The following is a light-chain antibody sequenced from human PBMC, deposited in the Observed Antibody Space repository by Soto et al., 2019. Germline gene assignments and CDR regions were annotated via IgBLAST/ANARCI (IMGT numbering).Light chain of an antibody. CDR1: QNLGTLY. J-gene: IGKJ1*01. Sequence: EIVLTQSPGTLSLSPGERGTLSCRASQNLGTLYLAWFQQKSGQAPRLLIYSASRRATGIPDRFSGSGSGTDFTLTISRLEPEDFAVYFCQQYGSSPRTFGPGTKVDI. CDR3: QQYGSSPRT. CDR2: SAS. V-gene: IGKV3-20*01.